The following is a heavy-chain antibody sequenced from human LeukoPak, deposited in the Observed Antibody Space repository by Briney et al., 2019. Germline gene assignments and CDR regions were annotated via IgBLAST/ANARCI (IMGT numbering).Heavy chain of an antibody. V-gene: IGHV3-53*01. J-gene: IGHJ3*02. CDR3: ARVSRLFYDSSGDAFDI. D-gene: IGHD3-22*01. CDR1: GFTFISYS. Sequence: GGSLRLSCAASGFTFISYSMSWVRQAPKKGLEWVSVIYSGGTTYYADSVKGRFTISRDNSKNTLYLQMNSLRAEDTAVYYCARVSRLFYDSSGDAFDIWGQGTMVTVSS. CDR2: IYSGGTT.